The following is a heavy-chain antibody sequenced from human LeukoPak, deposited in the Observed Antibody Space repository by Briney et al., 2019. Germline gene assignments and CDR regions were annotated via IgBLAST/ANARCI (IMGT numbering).Heavy chain of an antibody. D-gene: IGHD1-1*01. Sequence: SETLSLTCTVSGGSISSYYWSWIRQPPGKGLEWTGYIYYSGSTNYNPSLESRVTISVDTSKNQFSLKLSSVTAADTAVYYCASLEPNGWFDRWGQGTLVTVSS. CDR1: GGSISSYY. V-gene: IGHV4-59*08. CDR3: ASLEPNGWFDR. J-gene: IGHJ5*02. CDR2: IYYSGST.